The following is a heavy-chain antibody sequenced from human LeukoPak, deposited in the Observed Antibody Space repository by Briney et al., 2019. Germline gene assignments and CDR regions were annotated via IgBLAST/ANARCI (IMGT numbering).Heavy chain of an antibody. V-gene: IGHV3-9*01. D-gene: IGHD3-10*01. CDR3: AKDILREGYGSGSYRSLFDAFDI. CDR2: ISWNSGSI. Sequence: GGSLRLSCAASGFTFDDYAMHWVRQAPGKGLEWVSGISWNSGSIGYADSVKGRFTISRDNAKNSLYLQMNSLRAEDTALYYCAKDILREGYGSGSYRSLFDAFDIWGQGTMVTVSS. CDR1: GFTFDDYA. J-gene: IGHJ3*02.